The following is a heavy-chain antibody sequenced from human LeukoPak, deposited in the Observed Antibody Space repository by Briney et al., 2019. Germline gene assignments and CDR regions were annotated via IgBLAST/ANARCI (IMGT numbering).Heavy chain of an antibody. CDR1: GFTFSSYA. V-gene: IGHV3-23*01. D-gene: IGHD3-22*01. J-gene: IGHJ4*02. CDR2: ISASGGTT. Sequence: GSLRLSCAASGFTFSSYAMSWVRQAPGKGLEWVSAISASGGTTYYADSVKGRFTISRDNSKNTLYLQMNSLRAEDTAVYYCARTCFYDSGGYYYWGQGTLVTVSS. CDR3: ARTCFYDSGGYYY.